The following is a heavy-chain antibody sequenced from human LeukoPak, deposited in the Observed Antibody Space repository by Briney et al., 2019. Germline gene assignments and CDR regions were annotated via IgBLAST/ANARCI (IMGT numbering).Heavy chain of an antibody. CDR1: GFTFSDYY. CDR3: ARAYITMNI. CDR2: ISSSSSYI. V-gene: IGHV3-11*06. J-gene: IGHJ4*02. Sequence: PGGSLRLSCAASGFTFSDYYMSWIRQAPGKGLEWVSSISSSSSYIYYADSVKGRLTISRDNAKNSLYLQMNSLRAEDTAVYYCARAYITMNIWGQGTLVTVSS. D-gene: IGHD3-22*01.